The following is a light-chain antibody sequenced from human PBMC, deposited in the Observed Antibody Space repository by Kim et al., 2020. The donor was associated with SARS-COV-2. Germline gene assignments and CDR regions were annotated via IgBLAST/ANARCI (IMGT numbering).Light chain of an antibody. V-gene: IGKV3-20*01. CDR3: HQYAAAQLT. CDR1: QTVDKNY. Sequence: PGERAIDSCRASQTVDKNYLAWYPQKPGQAPRLLIYDASTRATGTPDRFSGSVSGTDFTLTINRLEPEDFAAYHCHQYAAAQLTFGGGTKVDIK. J-gene: IGKJ4*01. CDR2: DAS.